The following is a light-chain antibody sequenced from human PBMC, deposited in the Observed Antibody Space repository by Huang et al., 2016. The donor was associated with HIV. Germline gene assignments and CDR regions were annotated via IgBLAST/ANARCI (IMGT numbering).Light chain of an antibody. CDR3: QQYGSSPPYT. Sequence: EIVLTQSPGTLSLSPGERATLSCRDSQSLSSSYLAWYQQRPGQAPRLLIYDASTRATGIPERFSVSGSGTDFTLTISRLEPEDFVVYYCQQYGSSPPYTFGQGTKLEIK. CDR1: QSLSSSY. J-gene: IGKJ2*01. CDR2: DAS. V-gene: IGKV3-20*01.